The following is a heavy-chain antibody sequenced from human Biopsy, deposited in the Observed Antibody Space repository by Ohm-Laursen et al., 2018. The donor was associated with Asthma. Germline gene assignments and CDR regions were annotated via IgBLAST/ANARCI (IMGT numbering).Heavy chain of an antibody. CDR1: GFTFSNYA. CDR3: AKDLSKAVGGSNDYYYGMDV. Sequence: GSLRLSCSAPGFTFSNYAMTWVRQAPGKGLEWVSAISGGGGGTKYADSVKGRLTISRDNSKNTLSLQMSSLRAEDTALYYCAKDLSKAVGGSNDYYYGMDVWGQGTTVTVAS. CDR2: ISGGGGGT. D-gene: IGHD6-19*01. V-gene: IGHV3-23*01. J-gene: IGHJ6*02.